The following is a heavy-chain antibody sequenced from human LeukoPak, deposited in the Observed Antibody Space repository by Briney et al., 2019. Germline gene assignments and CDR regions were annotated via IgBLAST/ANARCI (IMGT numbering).Heavy chain of an antibody. CDR1: GGSISSSSYY. D-gene: IGHD6-13*01. J-gene: IGHJ4*02. CDR3: ARARRDSSSWYLTFFFDY. V-gene: IGHV4-39*07. Sequence: PSETLSPTCTVSGGSISSSSYYWGWIRQPPGKGLEWIGSIYYSGSTYYNPSLKSRVTISVDTSKNQFSLKLSSVTAADTAVYYCARARRDSSSWYLTFFFDYWGQGTLVTVSS. CDR2: IYYSGST.